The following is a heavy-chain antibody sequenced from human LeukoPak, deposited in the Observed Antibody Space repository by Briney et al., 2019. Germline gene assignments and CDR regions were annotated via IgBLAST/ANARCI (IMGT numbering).Heavy chain of an antibody. Sequence: SETLSLTCAVSGGSVSSGGYSWSWIRQPPGKGLEWIGYIYDSGSTYYNPSLKSRVTISLDRSKNQFSLKLSSVTAADTAVYYCARYGGSGTYFFDYWGRGTLVTVSS. V-gene: IGHV4-30-2*01. CDR3: ARYGGSGTYFFDY. D-gene: IGHD3-10*01. CDR2: IYDSGST. CDR1: GGSVSSGGYS. J-gene: IGHJ4*02.